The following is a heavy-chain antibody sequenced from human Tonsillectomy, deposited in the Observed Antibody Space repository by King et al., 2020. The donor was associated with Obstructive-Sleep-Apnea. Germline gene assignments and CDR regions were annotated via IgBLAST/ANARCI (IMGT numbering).Heavy chain of an antibody. Sequence: EVQLVESGGGLVKPGGSLRLSCAASGFTFSNAWMSWVRQAPGKGLEWVGRIKSKTDGGTTDYAAPVKGRVTISRDDSKNTLYLQMNSLKTEDTAVYYCTPDPQDLAGSYPRRFDPWGQGTLVTVSS. V-gene: IGHV3-15*01. CDR2: IKSKTDGGTT. J-gene: IGHJ5*02. CDR1: GFTFSNAW. D-gene: IGHD1-26*01. CDR3: TPDPQDLAGSYPRRFDP.